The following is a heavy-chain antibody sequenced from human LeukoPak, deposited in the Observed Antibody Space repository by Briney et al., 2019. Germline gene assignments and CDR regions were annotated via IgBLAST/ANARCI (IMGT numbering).Heavy chain of an antibody. D-gene: IGHD3-22*01. CDR3: ARDGGDSSGYWFDY. Sequence: GGSLRLSCAASGFTFSSYSMNWVRQAPGKGLEWVSYISSSSSKIYYADSVKGRFTISRDNAKNSLYLQMNSLRAENTAVYYCARDGGDSSGYWFDYWGQGTLVTVSS. J-gene: IGHJ4*02. CDR2: ISSSSSKI. CDR1: GFTFSSYS. V-gene: IGHV3-48*01.